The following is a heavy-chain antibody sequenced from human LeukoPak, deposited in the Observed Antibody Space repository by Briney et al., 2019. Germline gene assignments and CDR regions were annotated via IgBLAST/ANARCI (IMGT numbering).Heavy chain of an antibody. Sequence: ASVKVSCKLSGYTLTELSMHCVRQAPGKGLGWWGGFDPEDGETIYAQKFQGRVTMTEDTSTDTAYMELSSLRSEDTAVYYCATHHSVVGSYTFDYWGQGTLVTVSS. V-gene: IGHV1-24*01. CDR1: GYTLTELS. J-gene: IGHJ4*02. CDR2: FDPEDGET. CDR3: ATHHSVVGSYTFDY. D-gene: IGHD1-26*01.